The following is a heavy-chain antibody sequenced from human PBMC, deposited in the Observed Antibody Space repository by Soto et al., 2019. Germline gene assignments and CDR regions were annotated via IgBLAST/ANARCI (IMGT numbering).Heavy chain of an antibody. J-gene: IGHJ4*02. CDR3: ARDLGDGYHFDY. V-gene: IGHV4-59*01. Sequence: QVQLQESGPGLVKPSETLSLTCTVSGGSISSYYWSWIRQPPGKGLEFIGYLYYTGSTNYNPSFKSRXXIXLXXSKNQFSLKLSSVTAADTAAYYCARDLGDGYHFDYWGQGTLVTVSS. CDR2: LYYTGST. CDR1: GGSISSYY. D-gene: IGHD5-12*01.